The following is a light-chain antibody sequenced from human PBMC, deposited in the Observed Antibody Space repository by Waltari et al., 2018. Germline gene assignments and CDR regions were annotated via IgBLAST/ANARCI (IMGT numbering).Light chain of an antibody. CDR2: DAS. Sequence: EIVLTQSPATLSLSPGERATLPCRASQSVSTFLAWYQQKPGPAPRLLIYDASNRATGIPARFSGRGSGTDFTLTISRLEPEDSAVYYCRQRSNWPPITFGQGTRLEIK. CDR1: QSVSTF. J-gene: IGKJ5*01. V-gene: IGKV3-11*01. CDR3: RQRSNWPPIT.